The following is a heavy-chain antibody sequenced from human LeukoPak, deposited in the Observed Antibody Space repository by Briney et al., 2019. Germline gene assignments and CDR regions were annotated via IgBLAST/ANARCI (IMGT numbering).Heavy chain of an antibody. CDR2: ISSSSSYI. CDR1: GFTFSSYS. Sequence: GGSLRLSCAASGFTFSSYSMNWVRQAPGKGLEWVSSISSSSSYIYYADSVKGRFTISRGNAKNSLYLQMNSLRAEDTAVYYCARRKGSTSCFDFDYWGQGTLVTVSS. CDR3: ARRKGSTSCFDFDY. D-gene: IGHD2-2*01. J-gene: IGHJ4*02. V-gene: IGHV3-21*01.